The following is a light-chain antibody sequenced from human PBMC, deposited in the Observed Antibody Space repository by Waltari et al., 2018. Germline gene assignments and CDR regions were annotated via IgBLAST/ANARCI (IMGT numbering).Light chain of an antibody. CDR3: SSYTSINTFV. CDR2: EAT. V-gene: IGLV2-14*01. CDR1: SSDVGRYIY. Sequence: QSALTQPASVSGSPGQSVTISCTGTSSDVGRYIYVPWSQQKPDKAPRLIIYEATKWPSGVSNRFSGSKSGNTASLTISGLQAEDEADYYCSSYTSINTFVFGSGTKVTVL. J-gene: IGLJ1*01.